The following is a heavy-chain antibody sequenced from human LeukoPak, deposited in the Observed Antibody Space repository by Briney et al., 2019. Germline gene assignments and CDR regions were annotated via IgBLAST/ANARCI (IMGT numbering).Heavy chain of an antibody. J-gene: IGHJ4*02. CDR2: ITVNNGYT. D-gene: IGHD2-2*01. Sequence: GASVKVSCKAAGYTFTSHGFIWLRQAPGQGLEWMGWITVNNGYTKYAQELQGRVTMTTDTSTSTAYVELRSLRSDDTAVYYCAKVHCISTNCNHIWTYFDYWGQGTLVTVSS. CDR1: GYTFTSHG. CDR3: AKVHCISTNCNHIWTYFDY. V-gene: IGHV1-18*01.